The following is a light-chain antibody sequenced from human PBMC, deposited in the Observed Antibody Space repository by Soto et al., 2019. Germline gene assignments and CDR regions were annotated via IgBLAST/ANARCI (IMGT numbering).Light chain of an antibody. CDR3: QQVKRSPLT. Sequence: DIQLTQSPSFLSASVGDRVSITCRASEDISSYLAWYQRKPGKAPKVLIYGASTLQSGVPSSFSFSGSGTEFTLTISSLQPEDFASYYCQQVKRSPLTFGGGTKVEIK. CDR2: GAS. V-gene: IGKV1-9*01. CDR1: EDISSY. J-gene: IGKJ4*01.